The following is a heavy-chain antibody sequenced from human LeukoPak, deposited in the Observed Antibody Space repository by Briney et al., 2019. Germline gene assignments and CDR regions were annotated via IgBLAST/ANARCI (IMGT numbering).Heavy chain of an antibody. CDR2: MNPDGTDI. Sequence: PGGSLRLSCAASGFTFNTYWMHWVRQPPGKGAVWVSRMNPDGTDIRYADSVKGRFTISRDNAKSTLYLQMNSLRAEDTAVYYCARDKEDDHGGSTFDYWGQGTLVTVSS. V-gene: IGHV3-74*01. CDR3: ARDKEDDHGGSTFDY. D-gene: IGHD4-23*01. J-gene: IGHJ4*02. CDR1: GFTFNTYW.